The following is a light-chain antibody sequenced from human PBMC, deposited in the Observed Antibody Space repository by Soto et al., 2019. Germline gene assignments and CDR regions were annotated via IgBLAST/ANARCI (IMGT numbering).Light chain of an antibody. J-gene: IGKJ1*01. V-gene: IGKV3-11*01. CDR3: QEYNKWPGT. CDR2: GAS. Sequence: LTQSPATLSLYQRERATLSCRASQSVSSYLAWYQQKPGQAPRLLIYGASNRATGIPDRFSGSGSGTDFTLTISRLEPEDFAVYYCQEYNKWPGTFGQGTKVDI. CDR1: QSVSSY.